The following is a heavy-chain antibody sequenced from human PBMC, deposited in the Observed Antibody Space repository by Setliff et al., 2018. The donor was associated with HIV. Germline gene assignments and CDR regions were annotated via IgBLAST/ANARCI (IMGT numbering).Heavy chain of an antibody. J-gene: IGHJ6*03. D-gene: IGHD2-8*02. Sequence: SETLSLTCGIYGGSFSDYYWSRIRKPPGKGLEWIGEIDHRGRPKYNPSLNSRVTMSVYKSRNQFSLKVSSVTAADTAVYCCARVSITYWYSIPRDYYYYMDVWGEGTTVTVSS. V-gene: IGHV4-34*01. CDR1: GGSFSDYY. CDR3: ARVSITYWYSIPRDYYYYMDV. CDR2: IDHRGRP.